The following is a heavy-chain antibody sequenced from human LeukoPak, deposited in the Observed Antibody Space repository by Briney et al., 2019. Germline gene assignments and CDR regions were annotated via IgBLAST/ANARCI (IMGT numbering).Heavy chain of an antibody. J-gene: IGHJ3*02. CDR3: ARDPTTVTKGLDI. Sequence: SETLSLTCTVSGGSFSSHYWSWIRQPPGKGLEWSGYISYIGSTNYNPSLKSRVTISVDTSKNQFSLKLSSVTAADTAVYYCARDPTTVTKGLDIWGQGTMVTVSS. CDR1: GGSFSSHY. D-gene: IGHD4-17*01. CDR2: ISYIGST. V-gene: IGHV4-59*11.